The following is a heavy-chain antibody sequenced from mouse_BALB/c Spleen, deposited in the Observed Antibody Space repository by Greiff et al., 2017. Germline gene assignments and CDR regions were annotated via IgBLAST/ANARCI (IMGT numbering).Heavy chain of an antibody. Sequence: VQVVESGPGLVQPSQSLSITCTVSGFSLTSYGVHWVRQSPGKGLEWLGVIWSGGSTDYNAAFISRLSISKDNSKSQVFFKMNSLQANDTAIYYCARKALWNYYAMDYWGQGTSVTVSS. CDR1: GFSLTSYG. V-gene: IGHV2-2*02. D-gene: IGHD6-1*01. J-gene: IGHJ4*01. CDR2: IWSGGST. CDR3: ARKALWNYYAMDY.